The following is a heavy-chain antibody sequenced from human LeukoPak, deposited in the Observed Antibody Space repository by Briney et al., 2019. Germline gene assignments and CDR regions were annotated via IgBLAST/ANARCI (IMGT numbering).Heavy chain of an antibody. CDR2: INYDGSA. CDR1: GFTFDDYA. J-gene: IGHJ4*02. V-gene: IGHV3-74*01. CDR3: VRGCSSTSCYPFDC. Sequence: PGGSLRLSCAASGFTFDDYAMHWFRQAPGKGLVWVSRINYDGSANYADSVKGRFTISRDNARNTLYTQMNSLRAEDTAVYYCVRGCSSTSCYPFDCWGQGTLVTVSS. D-gene: IGHD2-2*01.